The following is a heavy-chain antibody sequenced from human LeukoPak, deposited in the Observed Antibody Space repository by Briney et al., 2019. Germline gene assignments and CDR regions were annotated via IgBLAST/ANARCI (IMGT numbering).Heavy chain of an antibody. V-gene: IGHV4-4*07. J-gene: IGHJ5*02. CDR2: IYTSGST. Sequence: SETLSLTCTVSGGSISSYYWSWIRQPAGKGLEWIGRIYTSGSTNYNPSLKSRVTMSVDTSKNQFSLKLSSVTAADTAVCYCARDPYDSSGYYSWFDPWGQGTLVTVSS. D-gene: IGHD3-22*01. CDR1: GGSISSYY. CDR3: ARDPYDSSGYYSWFDP.